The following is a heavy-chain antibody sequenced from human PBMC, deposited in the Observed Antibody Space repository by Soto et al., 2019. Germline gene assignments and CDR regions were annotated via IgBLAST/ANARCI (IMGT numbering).Heavy chain of an antibody. J-gene: IGHJ6*02. CDR2: IDPSDSYT. V-gene: IGHV5-10-1*01. D-gene: IGHD1-20*01. CDR3: AGSGITGTKYYYYGMDV. CDR1: GYSFTSYW. Sequence: GESLKISCKGSGYSFTSYWISWVRQMPGKGLEWMGRIDPSDSYTNYSPSFQGHVTISADKSISTAYLQWSSLKASDTAMYYCAGSGITGTKYYYYGMDVWGQGTTVTVSS.